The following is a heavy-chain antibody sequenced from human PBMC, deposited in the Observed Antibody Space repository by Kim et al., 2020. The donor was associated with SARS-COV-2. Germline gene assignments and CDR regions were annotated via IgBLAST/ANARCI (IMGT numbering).Heavy chain of an antibody. D-gene: IGHD3-10*01. Sequence: ASVKVSCKTSGYTFTNYAISWVRQAPGQGLEWVGWIGTFNGNTDYSQKMEGRVTLSTDRSSGTVYLELRGLRADDSGVYYCVRDMGFRVGELLTGSVWGQETLITVSS. CDR1: GYTFTNYA. V-gene: IGHV1-18*01. J-gene: IGHJ1*01. CDR3: VRDMGFRVGELLTGSV. CDR2: IGTFNGNT.